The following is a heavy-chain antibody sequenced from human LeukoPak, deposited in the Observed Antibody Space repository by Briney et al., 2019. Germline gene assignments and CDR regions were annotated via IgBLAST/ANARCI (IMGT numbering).Heavy chain of an antibody. CDR2: ISSNGGST. J-gene: IGHJ1*01. CDR1: GFTFSSYA. Sequence: GGSLRLSCAASGFTFSSYAMHWVRQAPGKGLEYVSAISSNGGSTYYANSVKGRFTISRDNSKNTLYIKMGSLRAEDMAVYYCARDSGDMGYFQPWGQGTPVTVSS. CDR3: ARDSGDMGYFQP. D-gene: IGHD3-10*01. V-gene: IGHV3-64*01.